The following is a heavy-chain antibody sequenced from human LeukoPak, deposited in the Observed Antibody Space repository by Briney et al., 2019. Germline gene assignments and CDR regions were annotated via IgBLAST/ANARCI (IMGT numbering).Heavy chain of an antibody. V-gene: IGHV4-4*07. J-gene: IGHJ4*02. CDR1: GASISSHY. D-gene: IGHD6-13*01. CDR2: IHNSGTT. CDR3: ARDRAAAGMGRGGDFDY. Sequence: SETLSLTCTVSGASISSHYWTWIRQPAGKGLEWIGRIHNSGTTNYNPSLKSRVTMSVDTPRNQFSLKLTSVTAADTAVYYCARDRAAAGMGRGGDFDYWGQGTLVTASS.